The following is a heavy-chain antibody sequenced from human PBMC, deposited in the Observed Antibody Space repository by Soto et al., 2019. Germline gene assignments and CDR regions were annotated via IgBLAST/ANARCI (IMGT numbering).Heavy chain of an antibody. CDR3: ARVGGNWNDDYFDY. J-gene: IGHJ4*02. D-gene: IGHD1-1*01. CDR1: GYTFTSYD. Sequence: QVQLVQSGAEVKKPGASVKVSCKASGYTFTSYDINWVRQATGQGLEWMGWMNPNSGDTGYAQKFQGRVTMTRNTSTRTAYMELSSLRSEDTAVYYCARVGGNWNDDYFDYWGQGTLVTVSS. V-gene: IGHV1-8*01. CDR2: MNPNSGDT.